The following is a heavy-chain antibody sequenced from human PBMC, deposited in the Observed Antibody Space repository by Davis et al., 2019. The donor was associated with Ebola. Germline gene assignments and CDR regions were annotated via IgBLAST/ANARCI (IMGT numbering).Heavy chain of an antibody. CDR1: GYSFTSYW. Sequence: GESLKISCKGSGYSFTSYWISWVRQMPGKGLEWMGRIDPANSHTIYSPSFQGHVTFSVDKSISTAYLHWSSLKASDTAMYYCARHINYWGQGTLVTVSS. V-gene: IGHV5-10-1*01. CDR3: ARHINY. CDR2: IDPANSHT. J-gene: IGHJ4*02.